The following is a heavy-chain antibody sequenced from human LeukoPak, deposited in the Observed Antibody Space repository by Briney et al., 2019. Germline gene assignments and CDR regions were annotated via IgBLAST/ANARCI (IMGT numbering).Heavy chain of an antibody. J-gene: IGHJ4*02. Sequence: PGGSLRLSCAASGFSVSSYGMTWVRQAPGKGLEWVSGIRGSGGSTYYADSVKGRFTISRDSSKNTLYLQMNGLRAEDTAVYYCAKAYGDYINYFDYWGQGTPVTVSS. V-gene: IGHV3-23*01. D-gene: IGHD4-17*01. CDR2: IRGSGGST. CDR1: GFSVSSYG. CDR3: AKAYGDYINYFDY.